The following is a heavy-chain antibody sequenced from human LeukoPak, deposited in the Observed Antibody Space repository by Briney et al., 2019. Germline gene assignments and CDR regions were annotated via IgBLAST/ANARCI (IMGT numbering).Heavy chain of an antibody. CDR1: GFTLSSYS. CDR3: VRANDNYYYYYMDV. D-gene: IGHD3-9*01. Sequence: GGSLRLPCAASGFTLSSYSMNWVRQAPGKGLEWVSSISSSSSYIYDADSVKGRFTISRDNAKNSLYLQMNSLRVEDTAVYYCVRANDNYYYYYMDVWGKGTTVTIS. CDR2: ISSSSSYI. J-gene: IGHJ6*03. V-gene: IGHV3-21*01.